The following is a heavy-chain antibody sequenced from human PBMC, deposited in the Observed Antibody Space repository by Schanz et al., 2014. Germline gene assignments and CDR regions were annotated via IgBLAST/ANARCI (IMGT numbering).Heavy chain of an antibody. Sequence: VQLVESGGGLVQPGGSLRLSCSASGFTFSIYAMHWVRQAPGKGLEWVALVSSDGNNDYYTDSVKGRFTISRDNAKNSLFLQMNSLRAEDTAVYYCARAGYDADNWFDPWGQGTLVTVSS. CDR1: GFTFSIYA. V-gene: IGHV3-30*04. CDR3: ARAGYDADNWFDP. J-gene: IGHJ5*02. D-gene: IGHD2-2*01. CDR2: VSSDGNND.